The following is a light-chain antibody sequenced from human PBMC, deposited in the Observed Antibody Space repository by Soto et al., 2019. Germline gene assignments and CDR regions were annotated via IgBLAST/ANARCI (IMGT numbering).Light chain of an antibody. Sequence: DIQFTQSPSFLSASVGDRVTITCRASQDITNYLAWYLQKPGKAPKLLIYGASTLQSGVPSRFSGSGSGTEFTLTVSSLQPEDFATYYCQQLNAYPHSFGGGTKVDIK. CDR2: GAS. CDR3: QQLNAYPHS. J-gene: IGKJ4*01. CDR1: QDITNY. V-gene: IGKV1-9*01.